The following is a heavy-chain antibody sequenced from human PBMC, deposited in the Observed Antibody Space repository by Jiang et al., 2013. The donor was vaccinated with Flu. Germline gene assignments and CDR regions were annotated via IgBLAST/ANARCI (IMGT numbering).Heavy chain of an antibody. D-gene: IGHD3-9*01. CDR3: ARSHNRPIVDYDILTGPY. J-gene: IGHJ4*02. CDR1: GYSISSGYY. V-gene: IGHV4-38-2*01. Sequence: SLTCAVSGYSISSGYYWGWIRQPPGKGLEWIGSIYHSGSTYYNPSLKSRVTISVDTSKNQFSLKLSSVTAADTAVYYCARSHNRPIVDYDILTGPYWGQGTLVTVSS. CDR2: IYHSGST.